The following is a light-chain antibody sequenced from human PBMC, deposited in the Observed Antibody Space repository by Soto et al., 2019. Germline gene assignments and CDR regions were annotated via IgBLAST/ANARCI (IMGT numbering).Light chain of an antibody. CDR3: QQYYGPPLT. CDR1: QSVLYSSNSKNY. Sequence: DIVMTQSPDSLAESLGERATINCKSSQSVLYSSNSKNYLAWYQQKPGQPLKLLIYWASTRESGVPDRFSGSGTGTDFTLTISSLQAEDVAVYYCQQYYGPPLTFGGGTKVEIK. CDR2: WAS. V-gene: IGKV4-1*01. J-gene: IGKJ4*01.